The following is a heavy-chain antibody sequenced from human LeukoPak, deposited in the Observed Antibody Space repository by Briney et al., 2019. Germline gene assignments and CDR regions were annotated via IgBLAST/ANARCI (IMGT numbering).Heavy chain of an antibody. Sequence: SQTLSLTCAISGDSVSSYSATWDWIRQSPSRGLEWLGRTYYRSKWYTDYAVSVKSRVTVNPDTSKNQFSLQLNSVTPEDTAVDYCAREGSDGYLFDYWGQGSLVIVSS. D-gene: IGHD3-16*01. CDR2: TYYRSKWYT. CDR1: GDSVSSYSAT. CDR3: AREGSDGYLFDY. V-gene: IGHV6-1*01. J-gene: IGHJ4*02.